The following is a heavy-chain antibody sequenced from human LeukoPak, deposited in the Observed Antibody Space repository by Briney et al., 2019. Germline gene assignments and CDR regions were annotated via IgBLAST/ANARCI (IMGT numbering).Heavy chain of an antibody. CDR1: GFTFSDFY. CDR3: ARDRGSGWHTFDY. D-gene: IGHD6-19*01. J-gene: IGHJ4*02. V-gene: IGHV3-11*06. CDR2: ISSSSTDT. Sequence: PGGSLRLSCAASGFTFSDFYMSWIRQAPGKGLEWLSDISSSSTDTNYADSVKGRFTISRDNAKNSLYLQMNSLRAEDTAVYYCARDRGSGWHTFDYWGQGTLVTVSS.